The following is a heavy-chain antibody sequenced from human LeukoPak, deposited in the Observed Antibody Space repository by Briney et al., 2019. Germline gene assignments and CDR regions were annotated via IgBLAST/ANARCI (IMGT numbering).Heavy chain of an antibody. CDR3: ARVIRRDGYNYDGFDI. D-gene: IGHD5-24*01. Sequence: TSETLSLTCTVSGGSISSYYWSWIRQPPGEGLEWIGYIYYSGSTNYNPSFKSRVTISVDTSKNQFSLKLSSVTAADTAVYYCARVIRRDGYNYDGFDIWGQGTMVTVSS. CDR1: GGSISSYY. CDR2: IYYSGST. J-gene: IGHJ3*02. V-gene: IGHV4-59*08.